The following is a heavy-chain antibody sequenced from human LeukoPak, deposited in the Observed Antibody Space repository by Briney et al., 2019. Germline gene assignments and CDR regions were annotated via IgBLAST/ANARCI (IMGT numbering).Heavy chain of an antibody. Sequence: PGGSLRLSCSASGFTFSTYSMSWVRQAPGKGLEWVSFISSSSSYIYYADSVKGRFTISRDNAKNSLYLQMNSLRAEDTAVYYCARSIGYDSSGYWHDSTSCQWGQGTLVTVSS. J-gene: IGHJ4*02. D-gene: IGHD3-22*01. CDR2: ISSSSSYI. V-gene: IGHV3-21*01. CDR3: ARSIGYDSSGYWHDSTSCQ. CDR1: GFTFSTYS.